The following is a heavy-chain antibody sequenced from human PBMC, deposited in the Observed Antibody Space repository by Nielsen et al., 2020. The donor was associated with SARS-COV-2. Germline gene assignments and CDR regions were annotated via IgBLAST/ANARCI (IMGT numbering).Heavy chain of an antibody. CDR2: IIPIFGTA. CDR3: ARIASSLRAFDY. J-gene: IGHJ4*02. Sequence: SVKVSCKASGGTFSSYAISWVRQAPGQGLEWMGGIIPIFGTANYAQKFQGRVTITADESTSTAYMELSSLRSEDTAVYYCARIASSLRAFDYWGQGTLVTVSS. V-gene: IGHV1-69*13. CDR1: GGTFSSYA. D-gene: IGHD3-3*01.